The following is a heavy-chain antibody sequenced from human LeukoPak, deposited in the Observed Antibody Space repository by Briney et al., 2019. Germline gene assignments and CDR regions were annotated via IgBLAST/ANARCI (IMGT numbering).Heavy chain of an antibody. V-gene: IGHV4-34*01. D-gene: IGHD1-26*01. CDR2: INHSGST. Sequence: PSETLSLTCAVYGGSFSGYYWSWIRQPPGKGLEWIGEINHSGSTNYNPSLKSRVTISVDTSKNQFSLKLSSVTAADTAVYYCARHFVVGATTDWFDPWGQGTLVTVSS. CDR3: ARHFVVGATTDWFDP. J-gene: IGHJ5*02. CDR1: GGSFSGYY.